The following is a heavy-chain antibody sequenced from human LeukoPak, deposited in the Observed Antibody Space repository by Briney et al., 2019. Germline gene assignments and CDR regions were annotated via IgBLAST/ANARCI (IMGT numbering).Heavy chain of an antibody. J-gene: IGHJ6*02. V-gene: IGHV4-59*08. Sequence: LSETLSLTCNVSGGSISSYYWSWIRQPPGKGLEWIGYIYYSGNTNYNPSLKSRVTISLDTSKNQFSLKLSSVTAADTAVYYCARHEVQLWRDYYYYGMDVWGQGTTVTVSS. CDR3: ARHEVQLWRDYYYYGMDV. CDR1: GGSISSYY. CDR2: IYYSGNT. D-gene: IGHD5-18*01.